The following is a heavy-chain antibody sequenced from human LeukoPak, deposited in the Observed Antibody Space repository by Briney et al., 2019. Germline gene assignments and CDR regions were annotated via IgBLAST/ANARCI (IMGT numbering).Heavy chain of an antibody. CDR1: GFTFSSYG. CDR3: AKEGGHRNWFAP. V-gene: IGHV3-30*18. Sequence: GGSLRLSCAASGFTFSSYGMHGVRQAPGKGREWVAVISYDGSNKYYADSVKGRFTISRENSKNTLYLQMQRLRAEDTAVYYCAKEGGHRNWFAPWGQGTLVTVSS. J-gene: IGHJ5*02. D-gene: IGHD2-15*01. CDR2: ISYDGSNK.